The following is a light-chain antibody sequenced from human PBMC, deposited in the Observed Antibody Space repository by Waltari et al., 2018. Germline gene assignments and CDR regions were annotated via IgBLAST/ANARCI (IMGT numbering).Light chain of an antibody. CDR1: QSLLHSNGYNY. Sequence: DIVMTQSPLSMPVTPGEPASISCRSSQSLLHSNGYNYLDWYLQKPGQSPQLLIYLGSNRASGVPDRFSGSGSGTDFTLKISRVETEDVGVYYCMQALQIPQTFGQGTKLEI. CDR2: LGS. V-gene: IGKV2-28*01. CDR3: MQALQIPQT. J-gene: IGKJ2*01.